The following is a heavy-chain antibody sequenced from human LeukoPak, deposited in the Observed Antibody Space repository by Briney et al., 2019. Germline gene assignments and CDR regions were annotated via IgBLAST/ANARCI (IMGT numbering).Heavy chain of an antibody. CDR2: MNPSSGNT. CDR3: ARGAYYYECSCLYLNYFYGMDV. J-gene: IGHJ6*02. D-gene: IGHD3-22*01. Sequence: ASVKVSCKASGYTFTSYDINWVRQATGQGLEWLGWMNPSSGNTGYAQKFQGRVTMTRDTSISTAYMELSSLRSEDTAVYYRARGAYYYECSCLYLNYFYGMDVWGQGTTVTVSS. CDR1: GYTFTSYD. V-gene: IGHV1-8*01.